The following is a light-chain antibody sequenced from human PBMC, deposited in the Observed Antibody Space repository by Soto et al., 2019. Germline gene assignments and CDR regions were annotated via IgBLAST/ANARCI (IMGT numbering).Light chain of an antibody. CDR1: QGIXSY. CDR3: QQYYSYPLT. J-gene: IGKJ4*01. CDR2: AAS. Sequence: AIRMTQSPSSFSASTGDRVTITCRASQGIXSYLAWYQQKPGKAPKLLIYAASTLQSGVPSRFSGSGSGTDFTLTISCLQXEXFATYYCQQYYSYPLTFGGGTKVEIK. V-gene: IGKV1-8*01.